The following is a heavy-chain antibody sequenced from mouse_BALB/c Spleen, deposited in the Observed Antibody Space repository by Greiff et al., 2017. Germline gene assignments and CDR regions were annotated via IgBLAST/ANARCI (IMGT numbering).Heavy chain of an antibody. J-gene: IGHJ4*01. CDR1: GYTFSSYW. V-gene: IGHV1-9*01. D-gene: IGHD4-1*01. CDR2: ILPGSGST. Sequence: QVQLQQSGAELMKPGASVKISCKATGYTFSSYWIEWVKQRPGHGLEWIGEILPGSGSTNYNEKFKGKATFTADTSSNTAYMQLSSLTSEDSAVYYCARLGRRYYYAMDYWGQGTSVTVSS. CDR3: ARLGRRYYYAMDY.